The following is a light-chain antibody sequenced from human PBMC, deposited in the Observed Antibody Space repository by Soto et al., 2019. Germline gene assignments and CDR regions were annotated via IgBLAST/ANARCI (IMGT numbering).Light chain of an antibody. Sequence: QSVLTQPPSASGTPGQRVTISCSGGSSNIGNNYVSWYQQLPGTAPKLLIYDNNKRPSGIPDRFSGSKSGTSATLGITGLQTGDEADYYCGTWDSSLSAVVFGGGTKVTVL. CDR1: SSNIGNNY. J-gene: IGLJ2*01. CDR3: GTWDSSLSAVV. CDR2: DNN. V-gene: IGLV1-51*01.